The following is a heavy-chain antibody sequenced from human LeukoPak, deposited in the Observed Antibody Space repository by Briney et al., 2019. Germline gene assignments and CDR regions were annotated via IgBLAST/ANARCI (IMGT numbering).Heavy chain of an antibody. CDR3: ARDPNPESSAYYS. V-gene: IGHV4-34*01. D-gene: IGHD3-22*01. J-gene: IGHJ4*02. CDR2: INHSGST. Sequence: SETLSLTCAVYGGSFSGYYWSWIRQPPGKGLEWIGEINHSGSTNYNPSLKSRVTISVDTSKNQFSLKLSSVTAADTAVYYCARDPNPESSAYYSWGQGTLVTVSS. CDR1: GGSFSGYY.